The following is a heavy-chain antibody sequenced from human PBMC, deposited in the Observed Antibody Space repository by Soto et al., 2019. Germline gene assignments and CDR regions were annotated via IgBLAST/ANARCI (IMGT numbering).Heavy chain of an antibody. V-gene: IGHV3-23*01. CDR1: GFTFTNYA. CDR3: VRTVPGTPGKYYGMDD. J-gene: IGHJ6*02. Sequence: EVRLLESGGGLVQPGGSLRLSCAASGFTFTNYAMNWVRQAPGKELEWVSTITGSGRDTYYADSVKGRFTISRDNSENTLYLQMNSLGVDEPGVYSCVRTVPGTPGKYYGMDDWGQGTPVSVSS. D-gene: IGHD2-15*01. CDR2: ITGSGRDT.